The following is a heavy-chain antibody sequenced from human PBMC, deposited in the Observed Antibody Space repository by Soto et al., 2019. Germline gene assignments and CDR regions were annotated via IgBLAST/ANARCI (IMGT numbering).Heavy chain of an antibody. CDR2: INHSGST. J-gene: IGHJ4*02. V-gene: IGHV4-34*01. D-gene: IGHD6-6*01. Sequence: PSETLSLTCAVYGGSFSGYYWSWIRQPPGKGLEWIGEINHSGSTNYNPSLKSRVTISVDTSKNQFSLKLSSVTAADTAVYYCASHLGSSTNYWGQGTLVTVSS. CDR1: GGSFSGYY. CDR3: ASHLGSSTNY.